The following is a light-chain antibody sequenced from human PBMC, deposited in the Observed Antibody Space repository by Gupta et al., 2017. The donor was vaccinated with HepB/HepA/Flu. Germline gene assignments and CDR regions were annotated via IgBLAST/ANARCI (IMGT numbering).Light chain of an antibody. CDR3: QQDDSHLCI. V-gene: IGKV1-5*03. CDR1: QSINTW. Sequence: IQMTQSPSTLSASVGDRVTITCRASQSINTWLAWYQQKPGKAPKLLIYKASTLEVGVPSRFSGSGSGTEFTLTISSLQPDDFATYYCQQDDSHLCIFGQGTKIEIK. CDR2: KAS. J-gene: IGKJ2*04.